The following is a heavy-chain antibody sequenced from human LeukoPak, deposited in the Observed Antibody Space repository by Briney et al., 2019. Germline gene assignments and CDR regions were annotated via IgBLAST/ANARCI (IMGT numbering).Heavy chain of an antibody. Sequence: PSEALSLTCAVHGGSISRYYWSWIRQPPGKGLEWIGYIYYSGSTNYNPSLKSRFTLSVDTSKNQFSLKLSSVTAADTAVYYCAREPSGSYPAVLTVWGQGTLVTVSS. CDR3: AREPSGSYPAVLTV. D-gene: IGHD1-26*01. CDR2: IYYSGST. CDR1: GGSISRYY. V-gene: IGHV4-59*01. J-gene: IGHJ4*02.